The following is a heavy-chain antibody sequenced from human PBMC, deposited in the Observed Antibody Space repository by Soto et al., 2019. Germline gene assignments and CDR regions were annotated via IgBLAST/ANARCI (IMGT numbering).Heavy chain of an antibody. J-gene: IGHJ4*01. CDR1: GFTFSSYA. CDR2: ISSGSGTI. CDR3: AGYYNFDY. V-gene: IGHV3-48*02. D-gene: IGHD3-22*01. Sequence: EVQLVESGGGLVQPGGSLRLSCAASGFTFSSYAMNWVRQAPGKGLEWVSYISSGSGTIYYADSVKGRFTVSRDNAKNSLYLQMNSLRDEDTAVYFCAGYYNFDYWGHGTLVTVSS.